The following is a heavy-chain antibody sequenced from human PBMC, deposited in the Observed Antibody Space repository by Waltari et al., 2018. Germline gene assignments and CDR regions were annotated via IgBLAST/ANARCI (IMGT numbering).Heavy chain of an antibody. Sequence: QVQLVESGGGVVQPGRSLRLSWAASGFTFSSYAMHWVRKAPGKGLEWVAVISYDGSNKYYADSVKGRFTISRDNSKNTLYLQMNSLRAEDTAVYYCARDGMGKTGGDYPDYWGQGTLVTVSS. J-gene: IGHJ4*02. CDR1: GFTFSSYA. CDR2: ISYDGSNK. D-gene: IGHD7-27*01. CDR3: ARDGMGKTGGDYPDY. V-gene: IGHV3-30-3*01.